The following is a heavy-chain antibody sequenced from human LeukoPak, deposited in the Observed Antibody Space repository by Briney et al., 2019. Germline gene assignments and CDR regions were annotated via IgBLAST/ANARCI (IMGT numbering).Heavy chain of an antibody. D-gene: IGHD2-2*01. V-gene: IGHV4-34*01. Sequence: SETLSLTCAVYAGSFSGYYCSWIRQPPGKGLEWIGEINHSGSANYNPSLKSRVTIFLDTSKNQFSLNLSSVTAADTAVYYCAREYQLLGAYDYWGQGTLVTVSS. J-gene: IGHJ4*02. CDR2: INHSGSA. CDR3: AREYQLLGAYDY. CDR1: AGSFSGYY.